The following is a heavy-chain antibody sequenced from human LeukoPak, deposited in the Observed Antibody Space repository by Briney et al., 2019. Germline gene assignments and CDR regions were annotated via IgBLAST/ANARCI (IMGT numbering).Heavy chain of an antibody. CDR1: GFTFSNYA. J-gene: IGHJ4*02. Sequence: PGGSLRLSCAASGFTFSNYAMHWVRQAPGKGLEWVAVIWYDGSPKYYPDSVKGRFTISRDNPKNSLYLQINNLKAEDTAVYYCGRLAHNAWYAIDFWGQGALVTVSS. V-gene: IGHV3-33*01. D-gene: IGHD6-13*01. CDR2: IWYDGSPK. CDR3: GRLAHNAWYAIDF.